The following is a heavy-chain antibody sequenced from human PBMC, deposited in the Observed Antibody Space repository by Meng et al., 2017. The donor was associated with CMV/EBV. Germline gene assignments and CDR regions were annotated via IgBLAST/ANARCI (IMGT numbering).Heavy chain of an antibody. Sequence: SVKVSCKASVGTFSSYAISWVRQAPGQGLEWMGGIIPIFGTANYAQKFQGRVTITTDESTSTAYMELSSLRSEDTAVYYCASTRASVVPAATSSYYYYYGMDVWGQGTTVTVSS. CDR2: IIPIFGTA. J-gene: IGHJ6*02. CDR1: VGTFSSYA. V-gene: IGHV1-69*05. CDR3: ASTRASVVPAATSSYYYYYGMDV. D-gene: IGHD2-2*01.